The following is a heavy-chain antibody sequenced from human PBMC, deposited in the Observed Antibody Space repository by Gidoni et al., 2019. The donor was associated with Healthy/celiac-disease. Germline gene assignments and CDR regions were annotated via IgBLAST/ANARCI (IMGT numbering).Heavy chain of an antibody. Sequence: QVQLQQWGAGLLKPSETLSLTCAVYGGSFSGYYWSWIRQPPGKGLEWIGEINHSGSTNYNPSLKSRVTISVDTSKNQFSLKLSSVTAADTAVYYCAINSRPIIAVAGGYYYYYMDVWGKGTTVTVSS. CDR1: GGSFSGYY. J-gene: IGHJ6*03. CDR2: INHSGST. V-gene: IGHV4-34*01. D-gene: IGHD6-19*01. CDR3: AINSRPIIAVAGGYYYYYMDV.